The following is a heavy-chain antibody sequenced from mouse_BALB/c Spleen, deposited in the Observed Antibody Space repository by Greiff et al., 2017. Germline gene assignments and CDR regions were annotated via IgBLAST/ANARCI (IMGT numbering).Heavy chain of an antibody. Sequence: VKLVESGPGLVAPSQSLSITCTASGFSLTGYGVNWVRQPPGKGLEWLGMIWGDGSTDYNSALKSRLSISKDNSKSQVFLKMNSLQTDDTARYYCARGTYSYYYAMDYWGQGTSVTVSS. CDR3: ARGTYSYYYAMDY. J-gene: IGHJ4*01. D-gene: IGHD2-10*01. CDR2: IWGDGST. CDR1: GFSLTGYG. V-gene: IGHV2-6-7*01.